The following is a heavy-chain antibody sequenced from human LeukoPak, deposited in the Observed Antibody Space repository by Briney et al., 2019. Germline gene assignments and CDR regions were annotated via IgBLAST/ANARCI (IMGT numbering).Heavy chain of an antibody. V-gene: IGHV3-23*01. J-gene: IGHJ3*02. CDR2: ISGSGGST. CDR3: AKDYRRYYYDSSGEGAFDI. D-gene: IGHD3-22*01. CDR1: GFTFSSYG. Sequence: PGGTLRLSCAASGFTFSSYGMSWVRQAPGKGLEWVSAISGSGGSTYYADSVKGRFTIFRDNSKNTLYLQMNSLRAEDTAVYYCAKDYRRYYYDSSGEGAFDIWGQGTMVTVSS.